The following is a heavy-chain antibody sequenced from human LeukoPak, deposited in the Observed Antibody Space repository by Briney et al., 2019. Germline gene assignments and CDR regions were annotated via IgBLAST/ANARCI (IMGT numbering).Heavy chain of an antibody. V-gene: IGHV6-1*01. J-gene: IGHJ4*02. D-gene: IGHD3-10*01. Sequence: SQTLSLTCAISGESVSSHGAAWNWIRQSPSRGLEWLGRTYFRSKWYNEYAPSVGSRITVSPDTSKNQFSLHLSSVTPDDTGVYYCVRGNYDFDSWGLGTLVTVSS. CDR3: VRGNYDFDS. CDR2: TYFRSKWYN. CDR1: GESVSSHGAA.